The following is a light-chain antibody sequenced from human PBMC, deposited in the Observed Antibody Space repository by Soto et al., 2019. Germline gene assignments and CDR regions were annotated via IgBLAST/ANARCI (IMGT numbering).Light chain of an antibody. Sequence: DIQMTQSPSSVSASVGDRVTITCRASQGVSSWLAWFQQKPGKAPKLLIYDASSLQSGVPSRFSGSGSGRDFTLTISSLQPEDYATYSCQQNYNTPRTFGQGTKLEIK. CDR1: QGVSSW. CDR3: QQNYNTPRT. V-gene: IGKV1-12*01. J-gene: IGKJ2*02. CDR2: DAS.